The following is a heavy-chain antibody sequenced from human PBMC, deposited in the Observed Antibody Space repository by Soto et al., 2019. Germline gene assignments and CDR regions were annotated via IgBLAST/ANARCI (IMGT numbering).Heavy chain of an antibody. V-gene: IGHV2-5*02. CDR1: GFSLTNSGVG. D-gene: IGHD2-15*01. CDR2: IYWDNDR. Sequence: QITLKESGPTLEEPTQTLTLTCSVSGFSLTNSGVGVGWFRQAPGKALECLGIIYWDNDRRYNPSLKTRLTITKDTPKNQVVLSMTYMEPVDTGTYYWEHRVSYSAWDVGWFDSWGQGTPVTVS. CDR3: EHRVSYSAWDVGWFDS. J-gene: IGHJ5*01.